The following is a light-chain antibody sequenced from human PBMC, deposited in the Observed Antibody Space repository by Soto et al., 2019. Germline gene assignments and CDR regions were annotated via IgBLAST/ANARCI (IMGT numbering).Light chain of an antibody. V-gene: IGKV3-15*01. Sequence: EIVMTQSPATLSVSPGERATLSCRASQSVSSTLAWYQQKPGQAPMLLIYGASTRATGIPARFSGSGSGTEFTLTISSLQSEDFAVYYCQQYNNWPPSFGQGTKVEIK. CDR1: QSVSST. CDR2: GAS. CDR3: QQYNNWPPS. J-gene: IGKJ1*01.